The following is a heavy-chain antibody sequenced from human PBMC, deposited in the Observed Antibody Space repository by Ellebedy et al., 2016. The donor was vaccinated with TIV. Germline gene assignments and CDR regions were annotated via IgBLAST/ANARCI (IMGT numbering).Heavy chain of an antibody. CDR3: ARGRPPTIFGVVTNDY. CDR2: VNHSGST. CDR1: GESFSGYY. V-gene: IGHV4-34*01. Sequence: SETLSLXXAVYGESFSGYYWTWIRQPPGKGLEWIGEVNHSGSTNYNPSLKSRVTISVDTSKNQFSLKLSSVTAADTAVYYCARGRPPTIFGVVTNDYWGQGTLVTVSS. D-gene: IGHD3-3*01. J-gene: IGHJ4*02.